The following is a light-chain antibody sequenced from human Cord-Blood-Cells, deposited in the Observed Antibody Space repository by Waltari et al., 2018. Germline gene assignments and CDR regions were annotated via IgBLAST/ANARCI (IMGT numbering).Light chain of an antibody. Sequence: RVTITCLASQSISSYLNWYQQKPGKAPKLLIYAASSLQSGVPSRFSGSGSGTDFTLTISSLQPEDFATYYCQQSYSTPRTFGQGTKVEIK. CDR2: AAS. CDR1: QSISSY. V-gene: IGKV1-39*01. J-gene: IGKJ1*01. CDR3: QQSYSTPRT.